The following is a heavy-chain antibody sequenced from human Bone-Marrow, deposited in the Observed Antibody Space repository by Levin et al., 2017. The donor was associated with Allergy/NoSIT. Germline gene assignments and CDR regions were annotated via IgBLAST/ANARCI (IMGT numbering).Heavy chain of an antibody. Sequence: ASVKVSCEASGSAFTGYYMHWVRQAPGQGLEWMGWINSKSGDTKYAQTFQDRVTLTRDTSISTVYMELARLTSADTAVYYCAHSPAQLRYFAWQPYGRAFDVWGQGTRVIVSS. CDR3: AHSPAQLRYFAWQPYGRAFDV. V-gene: IGHV1-2*02. CDR2: INSKSGDT. J-gene: IGHJ3*01. D-gene: IGHD3-9*01. CDR1: GSAFTGYY.